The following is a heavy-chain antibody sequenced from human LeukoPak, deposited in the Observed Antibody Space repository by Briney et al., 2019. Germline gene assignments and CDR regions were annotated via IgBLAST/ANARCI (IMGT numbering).Heavy chain of an antibody. V-gene: IGHV3-21*01. D-gene: IGHD4/OR15-4a*01. J-gene: IGHJ4*02. CDR2: ISNSSSYI. CDR3: ARRAGAYSHPYDY. CDR1: GFTFNNYS. Sequence: MSGGSLRLSCAASGFTFNNYSMNWVRQAPGKGLEWVSSISNSSSYIYYADSVKGRFTISRDNAKNSLYLQMNSLRAEDTGVYYCARRAGAYSHPYDYWGQGTLVTVSS.